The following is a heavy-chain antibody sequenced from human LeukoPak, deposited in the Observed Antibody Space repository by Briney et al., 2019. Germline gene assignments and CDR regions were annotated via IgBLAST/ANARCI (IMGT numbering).Heavy chain of an antibody. J-gene: IGHJ3*02. V-gene: IGHV4-39*01. Sequence: SETLSLTCAVSGGSISSRSHYWGWIRQPPGKGLEWIGHISYSGNTYCTPSLKSRVTISVDTSKNQFSLQLSSVTAADTAVYYCARHMDGPDAFDIWGQGTMVTVSS. CDR2: ISYSGNT. CDR3: ARHMDGPDAFDI. D-gene: IGHD5-24*01. CDR1: GGSISSRSHY.